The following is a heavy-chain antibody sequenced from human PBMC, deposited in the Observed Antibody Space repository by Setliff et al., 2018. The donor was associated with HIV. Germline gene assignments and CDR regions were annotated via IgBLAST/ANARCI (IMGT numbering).Heavy chain of an antibody. CDR2: IIPIFGTA. J-gene: IGHJ3*02. D-gene: IGHD5-12*01. CDR1: GGTFSSYA. V-gene: IGHV1-69*13. CDR3: ASVEMATISAFDI. Sequence: SVKVSCKASGGTFSSYAISWVRQAPGQGLEWMGGIIPIFGTANYAQKFQGRVTITADESTSTAYMELSSLRSEGTAVYYCASVEMATISAFDIWGQGTMVTVSS.